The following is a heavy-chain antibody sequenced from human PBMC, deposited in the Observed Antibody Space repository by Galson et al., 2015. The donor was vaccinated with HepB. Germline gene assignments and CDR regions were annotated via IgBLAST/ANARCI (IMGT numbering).Heavy chain of an antibody. CDR1: GGTFSIYT. D-gene: IGHD4-17*01. Sequence: SCKASGGTFSIYTIHWVRQAPGQGLEWMGRIIPLFGIANYAQNFQGRVTITADKSTSTAYMDLSGLRSKDTAMYYCATGSHSAVTTDRLNSWGQGTLVTVSS. V-gene: IGHV1-69*02. CDR2: IIPLFGIA. J-gene: IGHJ5*02. CDR3: ATGSHSAVTTDRLNS.